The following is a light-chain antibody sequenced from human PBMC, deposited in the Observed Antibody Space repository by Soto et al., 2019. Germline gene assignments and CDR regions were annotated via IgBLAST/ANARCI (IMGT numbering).Light chain of an antibody. Sequence: DIQMTQSPSSVSASIGDRVTITCRASQDIDSWLAWFQQKPGEAPRLLIYAAISLHSGVPSRFSGAGSGTDFSRTISSLQPEDFATYFCQQGNSFPLTFGGGTKVEIK. J-gene: IGKJ4*01. CDR3: QQGNSFPLT. CDR1: QDIDSW. CDR2: AAI. V-gene: IGKV1-12*01.